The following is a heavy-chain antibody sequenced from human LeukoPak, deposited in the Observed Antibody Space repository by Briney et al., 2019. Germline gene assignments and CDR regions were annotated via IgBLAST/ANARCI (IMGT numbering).Heavy chain of an antibody. CDR2: IYSGGST. CDR3: AKDRAYGTSWYGCSTP. CDR1: GFNVSSKC. D-gene: IGHD6-13*01. J-gene: IGHJ5*02. V-gene: IGHV3-53*01. Sequence: GGSLRLSCAASGFNVSSKCISWARQAPGKGLEWVSLIYSGGSTYYADSVKGRFTISRDNSKNTLYLQMNSLRAEDTAVYYCAKDRAYGTSWYGCSTPWGQGTLVTVSS.